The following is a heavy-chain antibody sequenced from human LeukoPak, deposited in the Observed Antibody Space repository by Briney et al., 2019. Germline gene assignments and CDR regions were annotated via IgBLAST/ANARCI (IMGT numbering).Heavy chain of an antibody. CDR1: GFTFSSYW. J-gene: IGHJ4*02. CDR3: ASPRGYGYYFDY. CDR2: IKQDGSEK. V-gene: IGHV3-7*01. Sequence: GGSLRLSCAASGFTFSSYWMSWVRQAPGKGLEWVANIKQDGSEKYYVDSVKGRFTIPRDNAKNSLYLQMNSLRAEDTAVYYCASPRGYGYYFDYWGQGTLVTVSS. D-gene: IGHD5-12*01.